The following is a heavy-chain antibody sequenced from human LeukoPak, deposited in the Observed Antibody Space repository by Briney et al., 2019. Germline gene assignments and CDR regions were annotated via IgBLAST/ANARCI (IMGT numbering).Heavy chain of an antibody. CDR1: GLTVSSNY. D-gene: IGHD3-10*01. J-gene: IGHJ4*02. CDR3: ARDPYNSGSSYFDY. V-gene: IGHV3-53*01. CDR2: IYSGGST. Sequence: GGSLRLSCAVSGLTVSSNYMSWVRQAPGKGLEWVSAIYSGGSTFYADSVKGRFTISRDNSKNTLYLQMNSLRAKDTAVYYCARDPYNSGSSYFDYWGQGTLVTVSS.